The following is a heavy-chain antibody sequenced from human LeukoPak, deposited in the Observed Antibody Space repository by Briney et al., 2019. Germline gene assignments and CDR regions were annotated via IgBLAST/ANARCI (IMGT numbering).Heavy chain of an antibody. D-gene: IGHD5-12*01. CDR2: IYPGDSDA. CDR1: GYGFTTYS. Sequence: GESLKISCKGSGYGFTTYSIGWVRQMPGKGLEWMGIIYPGDSDARYSPSFQGQVTILVEKSISTAYLQWSSLKTSDTAMYYCAGGYSGYDQIDYWGQGTLVTVSS. V-gene: IGHV5-51*01. J-gene: IGHJ4*02. CDR3: AGGYSGYDQIDY.